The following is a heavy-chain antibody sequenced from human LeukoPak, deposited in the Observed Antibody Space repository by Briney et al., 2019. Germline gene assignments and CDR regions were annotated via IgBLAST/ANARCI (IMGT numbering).Heavy chain of an antibody. CDR1: GFTFSSYG. Sequence: QSGGSLRLSCAASGFTFSSYGMHWVRQAPGKGLEWVAFIRSDGNNEFDADSVKGRFTISRDNSKNTLYLRMNSLRTEDTAVYFCAKRGEAGGNYLYYFDYWGQGTLVTVSS. J-gene: IGHJ4*02. D-gene: IGHD1-26*01. CDR3: AKRGEAGGNYLYYFDY. V-gene: IGHV3-30*02. CDR2: IRSDGNNE.